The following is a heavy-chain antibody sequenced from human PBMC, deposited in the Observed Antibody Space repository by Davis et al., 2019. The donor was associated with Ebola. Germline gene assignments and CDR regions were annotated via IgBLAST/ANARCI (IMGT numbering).Heavy chain of an antibody. V-gene: IGHV3-48*01. Sequence: GESLKISCAASGFTFSSYSMNWVRQAPGKGLEWVSYISSSSSTIYYADSVKGRFTISRDNSKNTLYLQMNSLRAEDTAVYYCAREVTMIVVEPFDPWGQGTLVTVSS. CDR1: GFTFSSYS. J-gene: IGHJ5*02. CDR2: ISSSSSTI. CDR3: AREVTMIVVEPFDP. D-gene: IGHD3-22*01.